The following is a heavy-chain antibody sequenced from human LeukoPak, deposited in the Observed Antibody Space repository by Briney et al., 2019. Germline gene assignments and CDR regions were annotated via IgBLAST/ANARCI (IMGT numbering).Heavy chain of an antibody. CDR3: ARAPYYDFWSGYQQDY. Sequence: GGSLRLSCAASGFTSSSYAMHWVRQAPGKGLEWVAVISYDGSNKYYADSVKGRFTISRDNSKNTLYLQMNSLRAEDTAVYYCARAPYYDFWSGYQQDYWGQGTLVTVSS. D-gene: IGHD3-3*01. CDR1: GFTSSSYA. CDR2: ISYDGSNK. J-gene: IGHJ4*02. V-gene: IGHV3-30-3*01.